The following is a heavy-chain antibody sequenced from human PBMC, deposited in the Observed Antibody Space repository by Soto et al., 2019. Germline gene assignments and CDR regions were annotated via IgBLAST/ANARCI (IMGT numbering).Heavy chain of an antibody. J-gene: IGHJ6*02. CDR2: INHSGST. V-gene: IGHV4-34*01. CDR1: GGSFSGYY. Sequence: SETLSLTCAVYGGSFSGYYWSWIRQPPGKGLEWIGEINHSGSTNYNPSLKSRVTISVDTSKNQFSLTLSSVTAADTAVYYCARGSLVQGYYGMDVWGQGTTVTVSS. CDR3: ARGSLVQGYYGMDV.